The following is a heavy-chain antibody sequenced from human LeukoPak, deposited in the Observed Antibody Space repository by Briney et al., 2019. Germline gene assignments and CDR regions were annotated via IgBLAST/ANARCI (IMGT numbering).Heavy chain of an antibody. V-gene: IGHV1-18*04. D-gene: IGHD5-18*01. J-gene: IGHJ4*02. Sequence: GASVKVSCKASGYTFTAYYMHWVRLAPGQGLEWMGWISAYNGNTNYAQKLQGRVTMTTDTSTSTAYMELRSLRSDDTAVYYCARGGGYSYGPTFDYWGQGTLVTVSS. CDR2: ISAYNGNT. CDR3: ARGGGYSYGPTFDY. CDR1: GYTFTAYY.